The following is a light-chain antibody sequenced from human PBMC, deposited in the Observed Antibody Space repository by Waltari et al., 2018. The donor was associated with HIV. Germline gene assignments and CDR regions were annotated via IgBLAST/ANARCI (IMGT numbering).Light chain of an antibody. V-gene: IGLV4-69*01. CDR3: QTWTTGIVL. CDR1: SVHSHYA. CDR2: LNRCWSH. Sequence: QLVLTQSPSASASLRASVKLTCTLSSVHSHYAIAWHQHQPEKGPRYLIKLNRCWSHIKGDGVPDRVSGSSSGAERYLIISSLQSEDEAVYYCQTWTTGIVLFGGGTKLTVL. J-gene: IGLJ2*01.